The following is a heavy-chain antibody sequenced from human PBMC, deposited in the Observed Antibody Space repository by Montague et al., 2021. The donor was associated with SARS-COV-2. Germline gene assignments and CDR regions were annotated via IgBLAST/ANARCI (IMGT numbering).Heavy chain of an antibody. CDR2: XDWXSYK. Sequence: PALVTPTQTITLTCTFSGFSLSTSGMCVSWIRQPPGKALEWLTLXDWXSYKYYSTSLKTRLTISKDTSKNPVVLTMTNMDPVDTATYYCARSYGTTVVTRAFDYWGQGTLVTVSS. V-gene: IGHV2-70*01. CDR1: GFSLSTSGMC. J-gene: IGHJ4*02. CDR3: ARSYGTTVVTRAFDY. D-gene: IGHD4-23*01.